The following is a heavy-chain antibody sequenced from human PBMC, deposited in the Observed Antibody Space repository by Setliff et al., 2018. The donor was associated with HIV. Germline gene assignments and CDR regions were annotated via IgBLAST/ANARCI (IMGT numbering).Heavy chain of an antibody. CDR1: GGTFSSYA. D-gene: IGHD3-10*01. CDR2: IIPIFGTA. CDR3: ARTEAYNNYEDY. Sequence: SVKVSCKASGGTFSSYAISWVRQAPGQGLEWMGGIIPIFGTANYAQKFQGRVTITADESTSTAYMELSSLRSEDTAVYYCARTEAYNNYEDYWGQGTLVTVSS. J-gene: IGHJ4*02. V-gene: IGHV1-69*13.